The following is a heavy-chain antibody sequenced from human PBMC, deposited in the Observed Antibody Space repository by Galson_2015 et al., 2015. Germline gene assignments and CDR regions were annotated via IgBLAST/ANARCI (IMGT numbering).Heavy chain of an antibody. D-gene: IGHD5-12*01. J-gene: IGHJ3*02. CDR3: AKDYSGYDI. CDR2: ISGSGGSS. Sequence: SLRLSCAASGFTFSSYAMSWVRQAPGKGLEWVSTISGSGGSSYFADSVKGRFTVSRDNSKNTLSLQMNSLRDEDTAVYYCAKDYSGYDIWGKGTMVTV. CDR1: GFTFSSYA. V-gene: IGHV3-23*01.